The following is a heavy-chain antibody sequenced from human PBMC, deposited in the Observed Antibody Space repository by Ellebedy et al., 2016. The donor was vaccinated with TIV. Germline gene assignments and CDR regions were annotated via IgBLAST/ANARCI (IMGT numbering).Heavy chain of an antibody. J-gene: IGHJ6*02. V-gene: IGHV3-20*04. CDR2: INWNGGST. CDR3: AKDPRGYCSGGSGYPRHYGMDG. D-gene: IGHD2-15*01. CDR1: GFTFDDYG. Sequence: GESLKISXAASGFTFDDYGMSWVRQAPGKGLEWVSGINWNGGSTGYADSVKGRFTISRDNAKNSLYLQMNSLRAEDTAVYYCAKDPRGYCSGGSGYPRHYGMDGWGQGTTVTVSS.